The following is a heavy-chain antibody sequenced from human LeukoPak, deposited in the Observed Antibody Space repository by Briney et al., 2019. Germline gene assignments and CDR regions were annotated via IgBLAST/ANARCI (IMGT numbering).Heavy chain of an antibody. V-gene: IGHV3-9*01. Sequence: GGSLRLSCAASGFTFDDYAMHWVRQAPGKGLEWVSGISWNSGSIGYADSVKGRFTISRDNAKNSLYLQMNSLRAEDTALYYCAGSYFANRHKTPLDYWGQGTLVTVSS. CDR2: ISWNSGSI. CDR1: GFTFDDYA. D-gene: IGHD3-9*01. CDR3: AGSYFANRHKTPLDY. J-gene: IGHJ4*02.